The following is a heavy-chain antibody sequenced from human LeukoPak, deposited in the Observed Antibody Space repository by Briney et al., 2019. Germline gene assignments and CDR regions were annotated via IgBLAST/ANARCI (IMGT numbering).Heavy chain of an antibody. CDR1: GVTLRIYW. V-gene: IGHV3-48*01. D-gene: IGHD3-9*01. J-gene: IGHJ5*02. CDR3: ARANDILTGPLNWFDP. Sequence: PGGSLRLSCAVSGVTLRIYWKQGGREAPGKGGEGGGYISSRGSNIYYADSVKGRFTISREKDKNSMYVQMKSLRAGEGGVYYCARANDILTGPLNWFDPWGQGTLVTVSS. CDR2: ISSRGSNI.